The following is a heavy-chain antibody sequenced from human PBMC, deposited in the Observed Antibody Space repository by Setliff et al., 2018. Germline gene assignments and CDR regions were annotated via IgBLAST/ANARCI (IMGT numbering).Heavy chain of an antibody. CDR3: ARTCSGSGCYAGLES. CDR2: IWDDGVKK. D-gene: IGHD2-15*01. CDR1: GFTFSSYG. V-gene: IGHV3-33*08. Sequence: LSLSCAASGFTFSSYGMHWVRQAPGKGLEWVAVIWDDGVKKYHADSVKGRFTISRDNSKNTLYLQMNSLRPEDTAVYYCARTCSGSGCYAGLESWGQGTPVTVSS. J-gene: IGHJ4*02.